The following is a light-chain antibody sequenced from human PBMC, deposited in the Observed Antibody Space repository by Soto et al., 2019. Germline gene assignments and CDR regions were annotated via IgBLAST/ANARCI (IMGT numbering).Light chain of an antibody. CDR1: QSVSSK. V-gene: IGKV3-15*01. CDR3: QQYGSSVFT. J-gene: IGKJ3*01. CDR2: GAS. Sequence: EIVMTQSPATLSVSPGEGATLSCRASQSVSSKLAWYQQKPGQAPRLLIYGASTRATGIPARFSGSGSGTEFTLIISSLQSEDFAVYYCQQYGSSVFTFGPGTKVDIK.